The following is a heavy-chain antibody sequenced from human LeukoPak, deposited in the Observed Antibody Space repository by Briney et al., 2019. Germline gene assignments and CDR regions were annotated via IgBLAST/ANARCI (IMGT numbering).Heavy chain of an antibody. CDR2: INSDGSST. CDR1: GFTFSSYT. J-gene: IGHJ5*02. V-gene: IGHV3-74*01. D-gene: IGHD6-13*01. Sequence: GGSLRLSCAASGFTFSSYTMNWVRQAPGKGLVWVSRINSDGSSTSYADSVKGRFTISRDNAKNTLYLQMNSLRAEDTAVYCCARDFWAAAVEAQPVNWFDPWGQGTLVTVSS. CDR3: ARDFWAAAVEAQPVNWFDP.